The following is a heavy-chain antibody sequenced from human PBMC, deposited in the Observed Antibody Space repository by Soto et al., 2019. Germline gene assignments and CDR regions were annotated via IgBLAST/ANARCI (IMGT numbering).Heavy chain of an antibody. D-gene: IGHD1-1*01. CDR2: ISSSSSTI. V-gene: IGHV3-48*01. J-gene: IGHJ3*02. Sequence: PGGSLRLSCAASGFTFRIYSMNWVRQAPGKGLEWVSYISSSSSTIYYADSVKGRFTISRDNAKNSLYLQMNSLRAEDTAVYYCARDTTDAFDIWGQGTMVTVSS. CDR3: ARDTTDAFDI. CDR1: GFTFRIYS.